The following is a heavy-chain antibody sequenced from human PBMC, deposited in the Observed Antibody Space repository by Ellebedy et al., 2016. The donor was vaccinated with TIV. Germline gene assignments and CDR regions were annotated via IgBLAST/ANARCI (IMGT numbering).Heavy chain of an antibody. CDR2: IIGGGEMT. Sequence: GESLKISXAASGFTFSSYAMTWVRQAPGKGLEWVSSIIGGGEMTFHADSVKGRFTISRDNSKNMVFLQMNSLRAEDTAVYYCSKGKAVDAADWFDPWGQGALVTVSS. CDR3: SKGKAVDAADWFDP. J-gene: IGHJ5*02. V-gene: IGHV3-23*01. D-gene: IGHD6-19*01. CDR1: GFTFSSYA.